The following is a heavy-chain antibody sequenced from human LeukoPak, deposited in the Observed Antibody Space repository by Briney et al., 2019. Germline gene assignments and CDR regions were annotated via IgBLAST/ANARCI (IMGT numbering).Heavy chain of an antibody. CDR1: GGSISSYY. Sequence: SETLSLTCTVSGGSISSYYWSWIRQPPGKGLEWIGYIYYSGSTNYNPSLKSRVTISVDTSKNQFSLKLSSVTAADTAVYYCASQLRYFDWSSEGGYYFDYWGQGTLVTVSS. D-gene: IGHD3-9*01. V-gene: IGHV4-59*01. J-gene: IGHJ4*02. CDR3: ASQLRYFDWSSEGGYYFDY. CDR2: IYYSGST.